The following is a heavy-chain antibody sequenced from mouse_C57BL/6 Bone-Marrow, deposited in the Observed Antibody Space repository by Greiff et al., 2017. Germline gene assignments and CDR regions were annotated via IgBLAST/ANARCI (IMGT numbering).Heavy chain of an antibody. D-gene: IGHD2-2*01. J-gene: IGHJ1*03. CDR2: ISYDGSN. V-gene: IGHV3-6*01. CDR1: GYSITSGYY. CDR3: ARAYGYYWYFDG. Sequence: ESGPGLVKPSQSLSLTCSVTGYSITSGYYWNWIRQFPGNKLEWMGYISYDGSNNYNPSLKNRISITRDTSKNQFFLKLNSVTTEDTATYYCARAYGYYWYFDGWGTGTTVTVSS.